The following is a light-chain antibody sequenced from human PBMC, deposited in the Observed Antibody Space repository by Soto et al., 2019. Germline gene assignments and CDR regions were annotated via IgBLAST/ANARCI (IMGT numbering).Light chain of an antibody. Sequence: EIPMTQSHSSLSPSCLDRVIITCWASRGISDWLAWYQQKPGKAPELLIFDASNLKSGVSSRFSGSGSGTEFTLTISRLQPDDVATYYCLQYSSHSWTFGQGTKVDIK. CDR3: LQYSSHSWT. CDR2: DAS. CDR1: RGISDW. V-gene: IGKV1-5*01. J-gene: IGKJ1*01.